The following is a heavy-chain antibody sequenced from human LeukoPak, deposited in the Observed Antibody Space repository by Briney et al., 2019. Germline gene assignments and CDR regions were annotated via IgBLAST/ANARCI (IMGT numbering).Heavy chain of an antibody. V-gene: IGHV3-21*01. Sequence: GGSLRLSCAASGFTFSSYSMNWVRQAPEKGLEWVSSISSSSSYIYYADSVKGRFTISRDNAKNSLYLQMNSLRAEDTAVYYCARSIAVAGYDYFDYWGQGTLVTVSS. J-gene: IGHJ4*02. CDR2: ISSSSSYI. CDR1: GFTFSSYS. D-gene: IGHD6-19*01. CDR3: ARSIAVAGYDYFDY.